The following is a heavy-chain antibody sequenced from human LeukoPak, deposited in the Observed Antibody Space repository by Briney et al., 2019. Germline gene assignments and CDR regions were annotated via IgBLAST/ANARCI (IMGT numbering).Heavy chain of an antibody. CDR1: GFTFSNYG. Sequence: GGSLRLSFAASGFTFSNYGMHWVRQAPGKGLEWVAIVSYEVNKKYYADSVKGRFTISRDNSKKTVYLQMNSLKTEDTAVYYCATEPRGGSYFENWGQGTLVTVFS. J-gene: IGHJ4*02. D-gene: IGHD3-16*01. CDR3: ATEPRGGSYFEN. CDR2: VSYEVNKK. V-gene: IGHV3-30*19.